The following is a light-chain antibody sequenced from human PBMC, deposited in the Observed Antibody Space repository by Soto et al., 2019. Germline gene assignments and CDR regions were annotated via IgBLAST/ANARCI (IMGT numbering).Light chain of an antibody. CDR1: QSVTTY. CDR2: DAF. Sequence: EIVLTQSPAYLSLSPGEGVTLSCRASQSVTTYLAWYQQKPGQTPRLLIYDAFNRATGIPDRFSGSGSGTDFTLTISSLEPEDSAVYYCQQRSDWPPITFGQGTRLEIK. V-gene: IGKV3-11*01. CDR3: QQRSDWPPIT. J-gene: IGKJ5*01.